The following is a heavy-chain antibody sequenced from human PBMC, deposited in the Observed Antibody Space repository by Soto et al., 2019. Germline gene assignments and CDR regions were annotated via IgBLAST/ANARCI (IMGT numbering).Heavy chain of an antibody. V-gene: IGHV4-39*01. CDR1: GGSISSSNYY. Sequence: SETLSLTCTVSGGSISSSNYYWGWLRQPPGKGLECIGNIYHSGGTYYNPSLKGRVSISVDTSKNQFSLKLTSVTAADTAVYYCASWGYYDTIGPRDGLEAFFYGPWGQGALVTVSS. J-gene: IGHJ5*02. CDR3: ASWGYYDTIGPRDGLEAFFYGP. D-gene: IGHD3-22*01. CDR2: IYHSGGT.